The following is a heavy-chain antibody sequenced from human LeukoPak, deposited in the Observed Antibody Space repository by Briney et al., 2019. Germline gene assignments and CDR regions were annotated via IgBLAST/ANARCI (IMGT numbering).Heavy chain of an antibody. V-gene: IGHV3-53*01. CDR1: GFTVSSNY. CDR2: IYSGGST. J-gene: IGHJ6*03. Sequence: GGSLRLSCAASGFTVSSNYMSWVRQAPGKGREWVSVIYSGGSTYYADSVKGRFTISRDNSKNTLYLQMNSLRAEDTAVYYCARGWGSTSCYMCGDYYYYMDVWGKGTTVTVSS. CDR3: ARGWGSTSCYMCGDYYYYMDV. D-gene: IGHD2-2*02.